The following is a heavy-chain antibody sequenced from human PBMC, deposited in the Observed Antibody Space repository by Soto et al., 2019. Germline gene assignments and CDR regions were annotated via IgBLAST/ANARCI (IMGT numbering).Heavy chain of an antibody. CDR2: ISGSGGST. V-gene: IGHV3-23*01. Sequence: EVQLLESGGGLVQPGGSLRLSCAASGFTFSSYAMSWVRQAPGKGLEWVSAISGSGGSTYYADSVKGRFTISRDNSKNTLYLQMNSLRAEDTAVYYCANTLTVLRFLELIPRPFGYFDYWGQGTLVTVSS. CDR3: ANTLTVLRFLELIPRPFGYFDY. CDR1: GFTFSSYA. D-gene: IGHD3-3*01. J-gene: IGHJ4*02.